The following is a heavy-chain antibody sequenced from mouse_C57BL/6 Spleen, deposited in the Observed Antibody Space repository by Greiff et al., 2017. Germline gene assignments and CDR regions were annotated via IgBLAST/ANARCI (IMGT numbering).Heavy chain of an antibody. Sequence: VQLQQSGTVLARPGASVKMSCKTSGYTFTSYWMHWVKQRPGQGLEWIGAIYPGNSDTSSNQKFKGKAKLTAVTSASTAYMELSSLTNEDSAVYYCTRYGYDLYAMDYWGQGTSVTVSS. V-gene: IGHV1-5*01. CDR2: IYPGNSDT. J-gene: IGHJ4*01. CDR1: GYTFTSYW. CDR3: TRYGYDLYAMDY. D-gene: IGHD2-2*01.